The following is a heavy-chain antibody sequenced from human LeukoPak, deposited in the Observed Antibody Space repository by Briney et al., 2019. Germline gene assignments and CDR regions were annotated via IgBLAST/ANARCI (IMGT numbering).Heavy chain of an antibody. CDR1: WFTVSNNY. J-gene: IGHJ4*02. D-gene: IGHD2-15*01. CDR3: ARGGCSGGSCYFYY. Sequence: GGSLRLSCAASWFTVSNNYMSWVRHAPGKGLEWGSVLYTGGNRYYADYLKGRFTITRDNSKNTLDLQMKSLRAEDTAVYYCARGGCSGGSCYFYYWGQGTLVTVSS. CDR2: LYTGGNR. V-gene: IGHV3-53*01.